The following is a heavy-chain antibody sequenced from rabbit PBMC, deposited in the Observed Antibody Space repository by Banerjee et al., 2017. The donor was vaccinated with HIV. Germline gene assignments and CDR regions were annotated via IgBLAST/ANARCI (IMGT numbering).Heavy chain of an antibody. V-gene: IGHV1S45*01. J-gene: IGHJ3*01. D-gene: IGHD8-1*01. CDR1: GFTFSSSYY. CDR3: ARGAGSGYRLDL. CDR2: MHTSSGST. Sequence: QEQLVESGGGLVQPGASLTLTCTASGFTFSSSYYMSWVRQAPGKGLEWIGCMHTSSGSTWYANWAKGRFTISKTSSTTVTLQMTSLAAADTATYFCARGAGSGYRLDLWGQGTLVTVS.